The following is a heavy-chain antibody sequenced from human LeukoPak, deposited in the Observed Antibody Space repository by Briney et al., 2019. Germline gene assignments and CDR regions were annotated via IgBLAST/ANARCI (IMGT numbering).Heavy chain of an antibody. CDR1: GFTFSSYW. CDR3: ARGGGLDV. CDR2: INHNGNVN. Sequence: GGSLRLSCAASGFTFSSYWMNWARQAPGKGLEWVASINHNGNVNYYVDSAKGQFTISRDNAKNSLYLQMSNLRAEDTAVYFCARGGGLDVWGQGATVTVSS. V-gene: IGHV3-7*03. D-gene: IGHD3-16*01. J-gene: IGHJ6*02.